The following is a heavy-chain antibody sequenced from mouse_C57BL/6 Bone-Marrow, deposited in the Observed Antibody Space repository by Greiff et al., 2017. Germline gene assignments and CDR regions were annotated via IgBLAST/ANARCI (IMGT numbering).Heavy chain of an antibody. CDR3: TAHSNS. J-gene: IGHJ3*01. Sequence: EVKVEESGGGLVQPGGSMKLSCVASGFTFSNYWMNWVRQSPEKGLEWVAQIRLKYDNYAKHYAETVKGTFTISSTDSKITVYLQIDNLRAEDTGIYYCTAHSNSWGQGTLVTVSA. V-gene: IGHV6-3*01. CDR1: GFTFSNYW. CDR2: IRLKYDNYAK. D-gene: IGHD2-5*01.